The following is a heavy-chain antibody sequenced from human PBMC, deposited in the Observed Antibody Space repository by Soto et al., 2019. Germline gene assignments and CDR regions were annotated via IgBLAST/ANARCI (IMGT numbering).Heavy chain of an antibody. CDR1: GGSISSYY. V-gene: IGHV4-59*01. CDR3: ARDKAVAGNPFDY. J-gene: IGHJ4*02. Sequence: SETLSLTCTVPGGSISSYYWSWIRQPPGKGLEWIGYIYYSGSTNYNPSLKSRVTISVDTSKNQFSLKLSSVTAADTAVYYCARDKAVAGNPFDYWGQGTLVTVSS. CDR2: IYYSGST. D-gene: IGHD6-19*01.